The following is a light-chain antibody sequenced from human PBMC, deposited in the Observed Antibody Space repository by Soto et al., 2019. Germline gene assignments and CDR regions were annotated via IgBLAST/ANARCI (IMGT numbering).Light chain of an antibody. V-gene: IGLV7-46*01. CDR2: DTS. CDR3: WLSYNSVHVI. Sequence: QAVVTQEPSLTVSPGGTVTLTCGSSTGAVTSGHYPYWFQQKPGQAPRTLIYDTSNKHSWTPARFSGSLLGGKAALTLSGAQPEDEAEYYCWLSYNSVHVIFGGGTKVTVL. CDR1: TGAVTSGHY. J-gene: IGLJ2*01.